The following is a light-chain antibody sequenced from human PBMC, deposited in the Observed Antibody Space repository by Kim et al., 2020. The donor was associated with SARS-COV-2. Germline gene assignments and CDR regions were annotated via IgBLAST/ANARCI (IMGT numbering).Light chain of an antibody. Sequence: RVAISCTGNSSNLGAGYDVHWHHQLPGTAPNLLIYDNHNRPSGVPDRFSGSKSGTSASLAITGLQAEDEADYYYQSYASSLSAWVFGGGTQLTVL. V-gene: IGLV1-40*01. CDR3: QSYASSLSAWV. CDR2: DNH. J-gene: IGLJ3*02. CDR1: SSNLGAGYD.